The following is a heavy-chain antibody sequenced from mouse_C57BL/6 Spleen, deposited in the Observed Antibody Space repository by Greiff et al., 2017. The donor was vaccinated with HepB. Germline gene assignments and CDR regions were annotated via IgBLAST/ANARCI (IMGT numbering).Heavy chain of an antibody. CDR2: INPNNGGT. CDR1: GYTFTDYY. V-gene: IGHV1-26*01. J-gene: IGHJ2*01. Sequence: EVQLQQSGPELVKPGASVKISCKASGYTFTDYYMNWVKQSHGKSLEWIGDINPNNGGTSYNQKFKGKATLTVDKSSSTAYLELRSLTSEDSAVYYCARGLTGTWDYWSQGTTLTVSS. CDR3: ARGLTGTWDY. D-gene: IGHD4-1*01.